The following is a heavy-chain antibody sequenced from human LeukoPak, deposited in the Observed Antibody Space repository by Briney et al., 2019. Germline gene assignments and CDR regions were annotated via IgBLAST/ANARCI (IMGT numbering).Heavy chain of an antibody. J-gene: IGHJ6*04. D-gene: IGHD3-10*01. CDR2: IYYSGST. V-gene: IGHV4-59*11. CDR3: ARVFGSGLHF. Sequence: SETLSLTCTVSGGSISSHYWSWIRRPPGKGLEWIGYIYYSGSTNYNPSLKSRVTISVDTSKNQFSLKLSSVTAADTAVYYCARVFGSGLHFWGKGTTVTVSS. CDR1: GGSISSHY.